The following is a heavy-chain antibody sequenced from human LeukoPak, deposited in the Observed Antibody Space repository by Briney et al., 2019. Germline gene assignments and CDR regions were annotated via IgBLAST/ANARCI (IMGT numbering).Heavy chain of an antibody. V-gene: IGHV3-48*01. Sequence: GGSLRLSCAASGFTFSSYSMNWVRQAPGKGLEWVSYISSRSSTIYYADSVKGRFTISRDNAKNSLYLQMNGLRAEDTAVYYCARNYDFWSGFPNFDYWGQGTLVTVSS. CDR1: GFTFSSYS. CDR2: ISSRSSTI. J-gene: IGHJ4*02. D-gene: IGHD3-3*01. CDR3: ARNYDFWSGFPNFDY.